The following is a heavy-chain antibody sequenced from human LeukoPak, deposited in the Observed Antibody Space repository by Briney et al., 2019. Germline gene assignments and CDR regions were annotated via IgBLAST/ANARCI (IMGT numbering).Heavy chain of an antibody. CDR3: ARFDRAVAGAGRPHY. V-gene: IGHV3-30*04. D-gene: IGHD6-19*01. CDR1: GFTFSSYA. Sequence: RPGGSLRLSCAASGFTFSSYAMHWVRQAPGKGLEWVAVISYDGSNKYYADSVKGRFTISRDNSKNTLYLQMNSLRAEDTAVYYCARFDRAVAGAGRPHYWGQGTLVTVSS. J-gene: IGHJ4*02. CDR2: ISYDGSNK.